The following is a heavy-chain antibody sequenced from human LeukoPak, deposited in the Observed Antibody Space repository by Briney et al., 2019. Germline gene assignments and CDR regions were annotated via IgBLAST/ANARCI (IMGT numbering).Heavy chain of an antibody. CDR1: GYTFTSHG. CDR3: ARDGSSGWLRADFDY. J-gene: IGHJ4*02. D-gene: IGHD6-19*01. CDR2: ITVNNGYT. Sequence: ASVKVSCKAAGYTFTSHGFIWLRQAPGQGLEWMGWITVNNGYTKYAQELQGRVTMTTDTSTSTAYMELRSLRSDDTAVYYCARDGSSGWLRADFDYWGQGTLVTVSS. V-gene: IGHV1-18*01.